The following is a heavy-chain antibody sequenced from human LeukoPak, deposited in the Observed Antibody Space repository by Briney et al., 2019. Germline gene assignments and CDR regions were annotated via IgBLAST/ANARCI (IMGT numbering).Heavy chain of an antibody. V-gene: IGHV3-11*01. CDR3: AKIERHCSSTSCSLWGAFDI. CDR1: GFTFSDYY. D-gene: IGHD2-2*01. J-gene: IGHJ3*02. Sequence: GGSLRLSCAASGFTFSDYYMSWIRQAPGKGLEWVSYISSSGSTIYYADSVKGRFTISRDNAKNSLYLQMNSLRAEDTAVYYCAKIERHCSSTSCSLWGAFDIWGQGTMVTVSS. CDR2: ISSSGSTI.